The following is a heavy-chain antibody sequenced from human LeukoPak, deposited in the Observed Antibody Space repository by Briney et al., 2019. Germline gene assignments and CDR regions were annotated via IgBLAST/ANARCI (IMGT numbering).Heavy chain of an antibody. Sequence: SETLSLTCTVSGGSISSGDYYWSWIRQPPGKGLEWIGYIYYSGSTYYNPSLKSRVTISVDTSKNQFSLKLSSVTAADTAVYYCARDRNGDYESWFDPWGQGTLVTVSS. CDR3: ARDRNGDYESWFDP. D-gene: IGHD4-17*01. CDR2: IYYSGST. V-gene: IGHV4-30-4*01. J-gene: IGHJ5*02. CDR1: GGSISSGDYY.